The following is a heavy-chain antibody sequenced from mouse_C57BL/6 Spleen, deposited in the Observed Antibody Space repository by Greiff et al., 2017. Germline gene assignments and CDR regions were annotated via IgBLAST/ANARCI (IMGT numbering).Heavy chain of an antibody. CDR2: INPGGGGT. CDR3: ARYDNDVFDY. J-gene: IGHJ2*01. CDR1: GYAFTNYL. D-gene: IGHD2-4*01. Sequence: QVQLQQSGAELVRPGTSVKVSCKASGYAFTNYLIEWVKQRPGQGLEWMGVINPGGGGTNYNEKFKGKAALTAEKSASTAYMPLSSLTSEDSAVYFCARYDNDVFDYWGQGTTLTVSS. V-gene: IGHV1-54*01.